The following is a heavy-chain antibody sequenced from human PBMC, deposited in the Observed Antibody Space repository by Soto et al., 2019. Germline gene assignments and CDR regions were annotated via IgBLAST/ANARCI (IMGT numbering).Heavy chain of an antibody. V-gene: IGHV4-30-4*01. CDR1: GGSISSGDYY. J-gene: IGHJ3*02. Sequence: QVQLQESGPGLVKPSQTLSLTCTVSGGSISSGDYYWSWIRQPPGKGLEWIGYIYYSGSTYYNPSLKSRVTISVDTFKNQFSLKLSSVTAADTAVYYCARSRLRFLEWLIGNAFDIWGQGTMVTVSS. CDR3: ARSRLRFLEWLIGNAFDI. CDR2: IYYSGST. D-gene: IGHD3-3*01.